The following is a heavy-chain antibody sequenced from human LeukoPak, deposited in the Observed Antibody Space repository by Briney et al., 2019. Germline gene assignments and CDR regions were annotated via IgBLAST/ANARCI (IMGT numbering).Heavy chain of an antibody. V-gene: IGHV4-34*01. CDR3: ARALTTVTTFHYFYYGMDV. CDR1: GGSFSDYY. CDR2: INHSGST. J-gene: IGHJ6*02. Sequence: SETLSLTCAVYGGSFSDYYWSWIRQPPGKGLEWVGEINHSGSTNYNPSLKSRVTISVDTSKNQFSLKLSSVTAADTAVYFCARALTTVTTFHYFYYGMDVWGQGTTVTVSS. D-gene: IGHD4-11*01.